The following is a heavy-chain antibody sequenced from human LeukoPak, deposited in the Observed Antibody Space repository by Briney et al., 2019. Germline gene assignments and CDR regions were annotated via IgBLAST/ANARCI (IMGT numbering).Heavy chain of an antibody. CDR2: ISGGGDIT. Sequence: GGSLRLSCAASGFNFANHAMSWVRQTPGKGLEWVSAISGGGDITYYADSVTGRFTISRDNSKNTLYLQMNSLRAEDTAVYYCAKEAPVAVSYFQHWGQGTLVTVSS. CDR3: AKEAPVAVSYFQH. CDR1: GFNFANHA. J-gene: IGHJ1*01. V-gene: IGHV3-23*01. D-gene: IGHD2-21*01.